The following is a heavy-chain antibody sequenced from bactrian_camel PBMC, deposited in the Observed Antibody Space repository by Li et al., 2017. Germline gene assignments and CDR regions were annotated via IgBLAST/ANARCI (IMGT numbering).Heavy chain of an antibody. D-gene: IGHD5*01. CDR2: IYSDGSGT. Sequence: VQLVESGGGSVPAGGSLRLSCAASAYTYSWNLMGWFRQAPGKGLEWVANIYSDGSGTYYADSVKGRFTISRDNAKNTLYLQMNSLKPEDTGVYYCVRETMEWVPARSLGYWGQGTQVTVS. CDR3: VRETMEWVPARSLGY. CDR1: AYTYSWNL. J-gene: IGHJ6*01. V-gene: IGHV3S6*01.